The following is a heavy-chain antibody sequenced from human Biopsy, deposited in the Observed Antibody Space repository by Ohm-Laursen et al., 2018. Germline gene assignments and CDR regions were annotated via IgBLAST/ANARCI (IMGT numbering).Heavy chain of an antibody. CDR2: LSTSGTT. CDR1: GGSFNSYY. V-gene: IGHV4-4*07. Sequence: TLSLTCTVYGGSFNSYYWSWMRQPAGKGLEWIGRLSTSGTTNYSPSLNNRVTMSVDTSKNQFSLNLRSVTAADTAVYSCARLGNFWNAEDGLDLWGLGTMVTVSS. J-gene: IGHJ3*01. D-gene: IGHD3-3*01. CDR3: ARLGNFWNAEDGLDL.